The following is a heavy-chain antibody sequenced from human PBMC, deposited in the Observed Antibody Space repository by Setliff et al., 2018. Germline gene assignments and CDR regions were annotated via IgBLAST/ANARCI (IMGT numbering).Heavy chain of an antibody. J-gene: IGHJ5*02. CDR1: GDSISSGSYH. Sequence: SETLSLTCTVSGDSISSGSYHWSWIRKPAGKGLEWNGRIHPSGSTNYNPSLKSRVTISVDTSKNQFSLKVSSVTAADTAVYYCARTTGSTHNWLDPWGPGTLVTVSS. D-gene: IGHD1-1*01. CDR2: IHPSGST. V-gene: IGHV4-61*02. CDR3: ARTTGSTHNWLDP.